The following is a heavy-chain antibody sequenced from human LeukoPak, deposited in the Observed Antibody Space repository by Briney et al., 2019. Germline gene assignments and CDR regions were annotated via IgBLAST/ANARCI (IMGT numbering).Heavy chain of an antibody. CDR1: GGSISSGDYY. J-gene: IGHJ3*02. D-gene: IGHD2-15*01. CDR2: IHYSGNT. CDR3: ARRYCSGGSCNALRNAFDI. V-gene: IGHV4-30-4*01. Sequence: SQTLSLTCTVSGGSISSGDYYWSWIRQPPGKGLEWIAYIHYSGNTYYNPSLKSRVTISVDTSKNQFSLKLSSVTAADTAVYYCARRYCSGGSCNALRNAFDIWGQGTMVTVSS.